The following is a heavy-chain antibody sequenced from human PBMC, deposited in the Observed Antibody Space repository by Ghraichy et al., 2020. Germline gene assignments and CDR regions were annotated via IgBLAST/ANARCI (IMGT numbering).Heavy chain of an antibody. CDR3: ARGHSTMISFDY. V-gene: IGHV1-2*02. CDR2: INPDNDVT. D-gene: IGHD3-22*01. Sequence: ASVKVSCKASGYTFTGYYVFWVRQAPGQGLEWMGWINPDNDVTNYAQKFRGRVTMTRDTSISTAYMELSSLRSDDTAVYYCARGHSTMISFDYWGPGTLVTVSS. CDR1: GYTFTGYY. J-gene: IGHJ4*02.